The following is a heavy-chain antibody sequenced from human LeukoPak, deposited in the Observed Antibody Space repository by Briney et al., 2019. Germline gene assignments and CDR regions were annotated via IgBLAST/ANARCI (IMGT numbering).Heavy chain of an antibody. V-gene: IGHV3-23*01. Sequence: GGSLRLSCAASGFTFSSYAMSWVRQAPGKGLEWVSAISGSGGSTYYADSVKGRFTISRDNSKNTLYLQMSSLRAEDTAVYYCAKSVSAGTDYYGSGSYENWFDPWGQGTLVTVSS. D-gene: IGHD3-10*01. CDR3: AKSVSAGTDYYGSGSYENWFDP. CDR1: GFTFSSYA. J-gene: IGHJ5*02. CDR2: ISGSGGST.